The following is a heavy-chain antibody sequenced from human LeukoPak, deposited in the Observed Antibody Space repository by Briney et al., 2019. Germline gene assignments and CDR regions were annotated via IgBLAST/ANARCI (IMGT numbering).Heavy chain of an antibody. CDR2: ISSSGSTI. CDR3: ARDRSGYYNNNWFDP. D-gene: IGHD3-3*01. Sequence: GGSLRLSCAASGFTFSDYYMSWIRQAPGKGLEWVSYISSSGSTIYYADSVTGRFTISRDNAKNSLYLQMNSLRAEDTAVYYCARDRSGYYNNNWFDPWGQGTLVTVSS. V-gene: IGHV3-11*01. J-gene: IGHJ5*02. CDR1: GFTFSDYY.